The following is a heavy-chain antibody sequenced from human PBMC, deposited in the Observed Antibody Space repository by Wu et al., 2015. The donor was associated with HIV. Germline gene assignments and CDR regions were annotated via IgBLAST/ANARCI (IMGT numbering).Heavy chain of an antibody. Sequence: QVQLVQSGAEVKKPGSSVRVSCKASGYSFINYDINWVRQATGQGLEWMGWMNPESGNSGFEQKFKGRVTITRDTSISTAYMELSSLTSDDTAIYYCARATRYELLSDYWGQGTLVTVSS. CDR2: MNPESGNS. V-gene: IGHV1-8*01. CDR1: GYSFINYD. D-gene: IGHD2-2*01. CDR3: ARATRYELLSDY. J-gene: IGHJ4*02.